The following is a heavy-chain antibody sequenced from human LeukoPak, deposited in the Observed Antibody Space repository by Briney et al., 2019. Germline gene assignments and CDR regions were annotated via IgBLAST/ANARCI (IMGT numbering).Heavy chain of an antibody. CDR1: GYTFTSYD. Sequence: ASVKVSCKASGYTFTSYDINWVRQATGQGLEGMGWMNPNSGNTGYAQKFQGRVTMTRNTSISTAYMELSSLRSEDTAVYYCARGYCSGGSCYFNYYYMDVWGKGTTVTVSS. D-gene: IGHD2-15*01. CDR2: MNPNSGNT. V-gene: IGHV1-8*01. J-gene: IGHJ6*03. CDR3: ARGYCSGGSCYFNYYYMDV.